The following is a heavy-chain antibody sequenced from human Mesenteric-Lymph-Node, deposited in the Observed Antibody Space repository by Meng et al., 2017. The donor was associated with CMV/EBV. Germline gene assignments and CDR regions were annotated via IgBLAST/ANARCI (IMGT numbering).Heavy chain of an antibody. V-gene: IGHV4-61*03. CDR2: IHNSGST. CDR3: ARAAGLTSFGLLAIAFDI. D-gene: IGHD3/OR15-3a*01. CDR1: GDSVSSGSYY. Sequence: GSLRLSCTVSGDSVSSGSYYWSWIRQPPGKGLEWIGFIHNSGSTYDNPSLKSRVSMSVDTSKNLFSVKLTSVTAADTAVYYCARAAGLTSFGLLAIAFDIWGQGTMVTVSS. J-gene: IGHJ3*02.